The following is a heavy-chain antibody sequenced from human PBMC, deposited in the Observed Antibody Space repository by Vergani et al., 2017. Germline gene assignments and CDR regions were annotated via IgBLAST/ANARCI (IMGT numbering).Heavy chain of an antibody. CDR3: ASASSGYPNWFDP. V-gene: IGHV1-69*04. Sequence: QVQLVQSGAEVKKPGSSVKVSCKASGGTFSSYAISWVRKAPGQGLEWMGRIIPILGIANYAQKFQGRVTITADKSTSTAYMDLSSLRSDDTAVYYCASASSGYPNWFDPWGQGTLVTVSS. CDR2: IIPILGIA. D-gene: IGHD3-22*01. J-gene: IGHJ5*02. CDR1: GGTFSSYA.